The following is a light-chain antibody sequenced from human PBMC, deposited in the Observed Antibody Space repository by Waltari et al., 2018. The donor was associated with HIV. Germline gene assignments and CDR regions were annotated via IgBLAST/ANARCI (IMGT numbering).Light chain of an antibody. CDR1: SSDVGRYNL. V-gene: IGLV2-23*01. Sequence: QSITISCTGTSSDVGRYNLVSWYQQHPGKAPKLMIYEGSKRPSGVSNRFSGSKSGNTASLTISGLQAEDEADYYCCSYAGSYVFGTGTKVTVL. CDR3: CSYAGSYV. J-gene: IGLJ1*01. CDR2: EGS.